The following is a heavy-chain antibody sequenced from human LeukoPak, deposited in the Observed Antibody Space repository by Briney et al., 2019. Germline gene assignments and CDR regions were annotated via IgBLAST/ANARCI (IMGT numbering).Heavy chain of an antibody. CDR1: SGSISSGSYY. D-gene: IGHD5-18*01. J-gene: IGHJ4*01. CDR2: IYTSGST. CDR3: ARGESYGQI. Sequence: SETLSLTCTVSSGSISSGSYYWSWIRQPAGKGLEWIGRIYTSGSTNYNPSLKSRVTISVDTSKNHLSLKLSSVTAADTAVYYCARGESYGQIWGQGTLVTVSS. V-gene: IGHV4-61*02.